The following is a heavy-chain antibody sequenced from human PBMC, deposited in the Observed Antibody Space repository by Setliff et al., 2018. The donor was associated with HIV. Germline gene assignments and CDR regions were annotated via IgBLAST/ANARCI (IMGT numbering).Heavy chain of an antibody. CDR2: MNPKSGKT. CDR1: GYIFTQSD. J-gene: IGHJ3*02. Sequence: ASVKVSCKASGYIFTQSDINWVRQATGQMPEWMGWMNPKSGKTGYKQTFQDRITITRDSSTYTLHMELKTLTSEDTAVYYCARGADYYDTSDSGEDAFDIWGQGTMVTVSS. D-gene: IGHD3-22*01. CDR3: ARGADYYDTSDSGEDAFDI. V-gene: IGHV1-8*01.